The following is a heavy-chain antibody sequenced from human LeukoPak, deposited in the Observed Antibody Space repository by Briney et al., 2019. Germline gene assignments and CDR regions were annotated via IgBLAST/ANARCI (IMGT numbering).Heavy chain of an antibody. Sequence: GSLRLSCAASGFTFSSYWMNWVRQAPGKGREWVANINQDGSEKYYVDSVKGRITISRDNAKNSLYLQMNSLRAEDTAVYYCARAWGYSSSFDYWGQGTLVTVSS. D-gene: IGHD6-13*01. CDR3: ARAWGYSSSFDY. V-gene: IGHV3-7*01. CDR1: GFTFSSYW. CDR2: INQDGSEK. J-gene: IGHJ4*02.